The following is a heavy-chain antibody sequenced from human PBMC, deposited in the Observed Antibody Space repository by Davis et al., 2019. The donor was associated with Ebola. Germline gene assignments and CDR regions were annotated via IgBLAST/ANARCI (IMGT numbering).Heavy chain of an antibody. Sequence: GSLRLSCTVSGGSMSPYYWSWIRQPPGKGLEWIGYIYYSGSTNYNPSLKSRVTISVNPSKNQFSLKLSSVTAAETAVYYCARDNHGHTYLGFDPWGQGTLVTVSS. V-gene: IGHV4-59*01. J-gene: IGHJ5*02. D-gene: IGHD2-21*01. CDR2: IYYSGST. CDR3: ARDNHGHTYLGFDP. CDR1: GGSMSPYY.